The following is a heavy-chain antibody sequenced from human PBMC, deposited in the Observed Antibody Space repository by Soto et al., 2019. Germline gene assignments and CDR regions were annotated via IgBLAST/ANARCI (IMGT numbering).Heavy chain of an antibody. V-gene: IGHV1-69*13. CDR3: ARPGYSSSWYGKIDYYYYGMDV. J-gene: IGHJ6*02. Sequence: GASVKVSCKASGGTFSSYAISWVRQAPGQGLEWMGGIIPILGTANYAQKFQGRVTITADESTSTAYMELSSLRSEDTAVYYCARPGYSSSWYGKIDYYYYGMDVWGQGTTVTVSS. D-gene: IGHD6-13*01. CDR1: GGTFSSYA. CDR2: IIPILGTA.